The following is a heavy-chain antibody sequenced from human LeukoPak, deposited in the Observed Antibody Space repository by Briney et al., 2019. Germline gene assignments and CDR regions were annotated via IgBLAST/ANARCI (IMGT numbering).Heavy chain of an antibody. CDR1: GFTFSRYG. D-gene: IGHD5-24*01. CDR3: ARESGYNPEPVAFDI. V-gene: IGHV3-33*01. Sequence: GGSLRLSCSETGFTFSRYGIHWVRQAPGEGLEWVTVIRYDGGEEYYADSVRGRFTISRDNSKNTVYLQMNNLRAEDTALYYCARESGYNPEPVAFDIWGQGTTVTVSS. CDR2: IRYDGGEE. J-gene: IGHJ3*02.